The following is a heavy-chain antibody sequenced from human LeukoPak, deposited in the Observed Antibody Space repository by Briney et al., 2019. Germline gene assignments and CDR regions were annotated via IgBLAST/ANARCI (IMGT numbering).Heavy chain of an antibody. D-gene: IGHD5-18*01. CDR3: AKGGIYSYGYRLSF. J-gene: IGHJ4*02. V-gene: IGHV3-23*01. CDR2: ISGSGGST. Sequence: KPGGSLRLSCAASGFTFSSYAMSWVRQAPGKGLEWVSAISGSGGSTYYADSVKGRFTISRDNSKNTLYLQMNSLRAEDTAVYSCAKGGIYSYGYRLSFWGQGTLVTVSS. CDR1: GFTFSSYA.